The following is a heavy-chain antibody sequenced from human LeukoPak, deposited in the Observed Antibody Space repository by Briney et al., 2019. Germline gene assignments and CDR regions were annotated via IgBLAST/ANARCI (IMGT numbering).Heavy chain of an antibody. J-gene: IGHJ4*02. CDR3: ARVVTYYYDSRGYYAFDY. CDR1: GFTFSSDW. Sequence: GGSLRLSCAASGFTFSSDWMTWVRQAPGKGLEWVGNIKGDGSEKYYVDSVKGRVTISRDNAKNSLYLQMNSLRAEDTAVYYCARVVTYYYDSRGYYAFDYWGQGTLVTVSS. D-gene: IGHD3-22*01. V-gene: IGHV3-7*01. CDR2: IKGDGSEK.